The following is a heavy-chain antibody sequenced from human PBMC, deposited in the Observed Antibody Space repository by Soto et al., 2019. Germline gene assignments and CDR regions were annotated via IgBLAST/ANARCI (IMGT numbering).Heavy chain of an antibody. CDR3: ARDYFVSSGYQGSFDY. J-gene: IGHJ4*02. CDR2: ISAYNGNT. CDR1: GYTFTSYG. V-gene: IGHV1-18*01. D-gene: IGHD3-22*01. Sequence: ASVKVSWKASGYTFTSYGISWVRQAPGQGLEWMGWISAYNGNTNYAQKLQGRVTMTTDTSTSTAYMELRSLRSDDTALYYCARDYFVSSGYQGSFDYWGQGTLVTVSS.